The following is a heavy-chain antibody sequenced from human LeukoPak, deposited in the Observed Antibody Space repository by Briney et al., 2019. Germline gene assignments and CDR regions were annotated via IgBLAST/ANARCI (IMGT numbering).Heavy chain of an antibody. D-gene: IGHD4-17*01. V-gene: IGHV3-21*01. CDR3: AGINDYGDPTGAFDI. Sequence: GGSLRLSCVASGFTFSSYVMNWVRQTPGKGLEWVSSISGSGDDTFYADSVKGRFTISRDNAKNSLFLQMNSLRAEDTAVYYCAGINDYGDPTGAFDIWGQGTMVTVSS. CDR2: ISGSGDDT. J-gene: IGHJ3*02. CDR1: GFTFSSYV.